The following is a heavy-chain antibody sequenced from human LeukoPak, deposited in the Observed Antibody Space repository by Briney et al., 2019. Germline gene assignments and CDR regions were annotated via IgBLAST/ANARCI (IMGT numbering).Heavy chain of an antibody. Sequence: GGSLRLSCAASGFTFTNYAMTWVRQAPGKGLEWVSSISGSGYNTYYAESVKGRFTISRDKSKNTLELQMNSLRVEDTAVYFCAKASWVSSADAVLWGQGTLVTVSS. CDR3: AKASWVSSADAVL. CDR2: ISGSGYNT. V-gene: IGHV3-23*01. J-gene: IGHJ4*02. CDR1: GFTFTNYA. D-gene: IGHD3-16*01.